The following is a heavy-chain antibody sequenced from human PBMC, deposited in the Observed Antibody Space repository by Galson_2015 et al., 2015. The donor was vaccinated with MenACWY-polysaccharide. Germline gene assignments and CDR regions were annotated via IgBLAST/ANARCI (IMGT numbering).Heavy chain of an antibody. CDR3: ARGGSAVSNRNWFDP. CDR1: GASITSGGYF. V-gene: IGHV4-31*03. J-gene: IGHJ5*02. Sequence: SLSLTCPVSGASITSGGYFWSWIRQHPGKGLEWIASISYDGGTYYNPSLKSRVTISVDTPNNQFSLKLNSVTAADTAVYYCARGGSAVSNRNWFDPSGQGTLVTVSS. D-gene: IGHD2-15*01. CDR2: ISYDGGT.